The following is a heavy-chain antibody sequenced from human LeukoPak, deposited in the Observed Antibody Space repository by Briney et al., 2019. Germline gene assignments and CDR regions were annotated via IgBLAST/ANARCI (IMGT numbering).Heavy chain of an antibody. D-gene: IGHD3-9*01. V-gene: IGHV4-59*01. CDR3: ARDSRRYFESNWFDP. J-gene: IGHJ5*02. CDR2: VDHTGST. CDR1: DDSITMYY. Sequence: PSETLSLTCTVSDDSITMYYWTWIRQPPGKGPEWIGYVDHTGSTKFNPSLNGRVSISRDTSNNFFSLRLRSVTAADTAVYYCARDSRRYFESNWFDPWGQGTLVTVSS.